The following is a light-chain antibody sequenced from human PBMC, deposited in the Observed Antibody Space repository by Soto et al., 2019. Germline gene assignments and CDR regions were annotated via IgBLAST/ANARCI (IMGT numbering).Light chain of an antibody. CDR2: DVN. CDR1: RSDIGAYNF. Sequence: QSALNQPASVSGSPGQSITISCTGTRSDIGAYNFVSWYQQHPGEVPKLMLYDVNVRTSGVSNRFSGSKSGNTASLTISGLQAEDEADYYCTSWTTSTTMIFGGGNKVTVL. V-gene: IGLV2-14*03. J-gene: IGLJ2*01. CDR3: TSWTTSTTMI.